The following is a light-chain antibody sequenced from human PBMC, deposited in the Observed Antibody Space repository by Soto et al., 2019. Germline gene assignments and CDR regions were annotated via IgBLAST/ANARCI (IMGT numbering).Light chain of an antibody. CDR3: SSYTSSSTLVGVV. CDR1: SSDVGGYNY. V-gene: IGLV2-14*01. CDR2: DVS. Sequence: QSALTQPASVSGSPGQSITISCTGTSSDVGGYNYVSWYQQHPGKAPKLMIYDVSNRPSGVSNRFSGSKSGNTASLTISGLQAEDEADYYCSSYTSSSTLVGVVFGGGTKLTV. J-gene: IGLJ2*01.